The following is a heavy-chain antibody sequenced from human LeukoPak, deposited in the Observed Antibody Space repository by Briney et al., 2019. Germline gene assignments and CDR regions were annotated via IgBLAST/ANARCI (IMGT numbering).Heavy chain of an antibody. Sequence: GSLRLSCAASGFIFSTYYMNWVRQAPGKGLEWVSSISGSSDYIYYADSVRGRFTISRDNTKNSLYLQMNSLRAEDMGIYFCARFPDIWGQGTLVTVSS. V-gene: IGHV3-21*01. CDR1: GFIFSTYY. J-gene: IGHJ4*02. CDR3: ARFPDI. CDR2: ISGSSDYI.